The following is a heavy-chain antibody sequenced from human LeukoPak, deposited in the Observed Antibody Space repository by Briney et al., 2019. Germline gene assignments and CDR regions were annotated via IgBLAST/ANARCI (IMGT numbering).Heavy chain of an antibody. J-gene: IGHJ4*02. Sequence: AGGSLRLSRAASGFTFSHYRMAWVRQAPGKGLEWVAIIRPDANDGSYVDSVKGRFTISRDNAKNSLYLQLNSLRAEDTAVYFCARADWGSIDYWGQGALVTVSS. V-gene: IGHV3-7*01. D-gene: IGHD7-27*01. CDR3: ARADWGSIDY. CDR2: IRPDANDG. CDR1: GFTFSHYR.